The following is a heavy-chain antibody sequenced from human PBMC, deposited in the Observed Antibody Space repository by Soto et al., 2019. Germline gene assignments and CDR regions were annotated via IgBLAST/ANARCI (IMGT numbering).Heavy chain of an antibody. J-gene: IGHJ4*02. V-gene: IGHV2-5*02. Sequence: SSHTLVNPTKTLTLTCTFSGFSLSTGGVCVGCILQPAGQALEWLGLTYWDDDKRYSPSLKSRLTITKDTSKNHVVLTMTNMDPVDTATYYCVHTPPVTVMTLYYFDFWGPGTLVTVSS. CDR1: GFSLSTGGVC. D-gene: IGHD4-4*01. CDR2: TYWDDDK. CDR3: VHTPPVTVMTLYYFDF.